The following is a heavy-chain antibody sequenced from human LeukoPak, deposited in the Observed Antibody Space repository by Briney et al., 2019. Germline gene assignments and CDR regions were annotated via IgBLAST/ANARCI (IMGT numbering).Heavy chain of an antibody. Sequence: GGSLRLSCAASGFTFSGSARHWVRQASGKGLEWLGRIRSKADSYTTAYAASVKGRFIVFRDDSKNTAYLQMNSLKTEDTAVYYCRAAADLNDYWGQGTLVTVSS. D-gene: IGHD6-13*01. J-gene: IGHJ4*02. V-gene: IGHV3-73*01. CDR2: IRSKADSYTT. CDR3: RAAADLNDY. CDR1: GFTFSGSA.